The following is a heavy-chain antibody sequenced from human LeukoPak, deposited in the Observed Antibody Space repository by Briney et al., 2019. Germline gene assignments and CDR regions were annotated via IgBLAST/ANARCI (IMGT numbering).Heavy chain of an antibody. J-gene: IGHJ4*02. D-gene: IGHD4-23*01. CDR3: ARDSPSYGGNSGLDY. CDR2: IYSGGST. Sequence: TGGSLRLSCAASGFTVSSNYMSWVRQAPGKGLEWVSVIYSGGSTYYAYSVQGRFTISRDNSKNTLYLQMNSLRAEDTAVYYCARDSPSYGGNSGLDYWGQGTLVTGSS. V-gene: IGHV3-66*01. CDR1: GFTVSSNY.